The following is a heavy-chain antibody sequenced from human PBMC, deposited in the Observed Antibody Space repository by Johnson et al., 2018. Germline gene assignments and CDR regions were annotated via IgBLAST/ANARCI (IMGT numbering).Heavy chain of an antibody. J-gene: IGHJ3*02. CDR1: GFTFSSYG. Sequence: ESVGGVVQPGRSLRLSCAASGFTFSSYGMHWVRQAPGKGLEWVAVISYDGSNKYYADSVKGRFTISRDNSKNTLYLQMNSLRAEDTAVYYCAKDPGYCSSTSCDDAFDIWGQGTMVTVSS. CDR3: AKDPGYCSSTSCDDAFDI. CDR2: ISYDGSNK. V-gene: IGHV3-30*18. D-gene: IGHD2-2*01.